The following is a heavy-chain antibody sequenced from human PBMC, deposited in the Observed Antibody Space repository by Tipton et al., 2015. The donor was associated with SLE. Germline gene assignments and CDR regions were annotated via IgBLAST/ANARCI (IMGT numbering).Heavy chain of an antibody. CDR1: GGSISGYS. CDR2: IYHSGST. Sequence: TLSLTCTVSGGSISGYSWSWVRQPPGKGLEWIGYIYHSGSTNYSPSLKSRVTMSVDTSENQFSLKLTSVTAADTAVYYCARDRYCGGGSCFDWFFDLWGRGTLVTVSS. CDR3: ARDRYCGGGSCFDWFFDL. J-gene: IGHJ2*01. V-gene: IGHV4-59*01. D-gene: IGHD2-15*01.